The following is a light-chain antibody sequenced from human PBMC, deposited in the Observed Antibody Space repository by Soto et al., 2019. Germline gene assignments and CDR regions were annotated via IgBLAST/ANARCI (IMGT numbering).Light chain of an antibody. CDR1: QGINTF. Sequence: IQLTQSPSSLSASVGDRVTITCRASQGINTFLAWYQQKAGKAPKLLIYAASTLQSGVPSRFSGSGSGTDFTLTISSLQSEDFATYYCQQLNSYPITFGQGTRLEXK. V-gene: IGKV1-9*01. CDR3: QQLNSYPIT. CDR2: AAS. J-gene: IGKJ5*01.